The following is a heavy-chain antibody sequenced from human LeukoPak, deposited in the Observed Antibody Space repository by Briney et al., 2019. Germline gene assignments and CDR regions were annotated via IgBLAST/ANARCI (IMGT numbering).Heavy chain of an antibody. D-gene: IGHD5-12*01. CDR2: ISGSGGST. V-gene: IGHV3-23*01. CDR1: GFTFGSYA. CDR3: AKDLPESDSGYDGSFGG. Sequence: GGSLRLSCSVSGFTFGSYAMSWVRQAPGKGLAWASAISGSGGSTYYADSVKGRFTISRDNSKNTLYLQMNSLRPEDTALYYCAKDLPESDSGYDGSFGGWGQGTLVTVSS. J-gene: IGHJ4*02.